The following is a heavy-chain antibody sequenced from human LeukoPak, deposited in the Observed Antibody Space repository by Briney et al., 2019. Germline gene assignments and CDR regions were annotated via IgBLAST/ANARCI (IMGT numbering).Heavy chain of an antibody. CDR2: ITAYSAKT. D-gene: IGHD2-15*01. CDR3: ARVVSPAYCSGGNCYSFDY. J-gene: IGHJ4*02. CDR1: GYTFTSYG. Sequence: ASVKVSCKASGYTFTSYGITWVRQAPGQGLEWMGWITAYSAKTNYAQNFQGRVTMTTDTSTSTAYMELRSLRSDDAVVYYCARVVSPAYCSGGNCYSFDYWGQGTLVTVSS. V-gene: IGHV1-18*01.